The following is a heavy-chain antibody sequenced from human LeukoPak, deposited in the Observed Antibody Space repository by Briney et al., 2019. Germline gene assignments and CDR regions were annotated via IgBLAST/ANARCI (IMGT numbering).Heavy chain of an antibody. J-gene: IGHJ4*02. CDR2: ISAYNGNT. CDR3: ARVLIEMATISRIDY. CDR1: GYTFTSYG. D-gene: IGHD5-24*01. Sequence: GASVKVSCKASGYTFTSYGISWVRQAPGQGLEWMGWISAYNGNTNYAQKLQGRVTMTTDTSTSTAYMELRSLRSDDTAVYYCARVLIEMATISRIDYWGQGTLVTVSS. V-gene: IGHV1-18*01.